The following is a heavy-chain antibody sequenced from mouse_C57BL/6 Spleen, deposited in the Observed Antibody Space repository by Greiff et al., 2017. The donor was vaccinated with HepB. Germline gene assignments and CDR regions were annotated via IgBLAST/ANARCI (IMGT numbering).Heavy chain of an antibody. CDR1: GFTFSSST. CDR2: ISGGGGNT. J-gene: IGHJ2*01. D-gene: IGHD2-3*01. CDR3: ARDGYYPYYVDD. Sequence: EVKLEESGGGLVKPGGSLKLSCAASGFTFSSSTMSWVRQTPEKMLEWVATISGGGGNTYYPDSVKGRFTISRDNAKNTLYLHMSSLRSEDRALYYCARDGYYPYYVDDWGQGTTLTVSS. V-gene: IGHV5-9*01.